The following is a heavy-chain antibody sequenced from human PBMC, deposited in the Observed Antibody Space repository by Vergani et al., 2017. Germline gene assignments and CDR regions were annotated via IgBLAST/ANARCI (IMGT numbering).Heavy chain of an antibody. CDR1: GDTFSSYA. D-gene: IGHD3-9*01. J-gene: IGHJ3*02. Sequence: QVQLVQSGAEVKKPGSSVKVSCKASGDTFSSYAISWVRQAPGQGLEWMGGIIPIFGTANYAQKFQGRVTITADESTSTAYMELSSLRSEDTAVYYCAREGPRKNYDILTGYYRADAFDIWGQGTMVTVSS. CDR3: AREGPRKNYDILTGYYRADAFDI. V-gene: IGHV1-69*01. CDR2: IIPIFGTA.